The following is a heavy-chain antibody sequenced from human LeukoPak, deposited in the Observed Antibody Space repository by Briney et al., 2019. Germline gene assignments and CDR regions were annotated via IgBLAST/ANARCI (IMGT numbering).Heavy chain of an antibody. CDR3: AKVGHGGFDF. D-gene: IGHD5-24*01. V-gene: IGHV3-43*02. J-gene: IGHJ4*02. CDR2: ISGDGDST. CDR1: GFTFDDYA. Sequence: PGGSLRLSCAASGFTFDDYAIHWVRQAPGKGLEWVSLISGDGDSTYYADSVEGRFTISRDNSKNSPYLQMNSLRTEDTALYYCAKVGHGGFDFWGQGTLVTVSS.